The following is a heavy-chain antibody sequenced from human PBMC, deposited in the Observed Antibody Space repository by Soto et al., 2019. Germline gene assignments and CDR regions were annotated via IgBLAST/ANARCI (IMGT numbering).Heavy chain of an antibody. Sequence: EVQVVESGGGLVQPGGSLRLSCAASGFTVSSNYMSWVRQAPGKGLEWVSVIYSGGNTYYADSVKGRFTISRDNSKNTLYLQMNSLRVDDTAVYYCARDPMATIDCWGQGTLVTVSS. J-gene: IGHJ4*02. CDR2: IYSGGNT. V-gene: IGHV3-66*01. D-gene: IGHD4-17*01. CDR1: GFTVSSNY. CDR3: ARDPMATIDC.